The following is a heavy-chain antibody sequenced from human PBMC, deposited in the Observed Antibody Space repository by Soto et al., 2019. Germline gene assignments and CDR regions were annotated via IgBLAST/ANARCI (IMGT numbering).Heavy chain of an antibody. V-gene: IGHV3-23*01. CDR2: ISGDTVNT. Sequence: GGSLRLSCAASGFTFSSYDMGWVRQAPGKGLQWVSTISGDTVNTYYEDSVKGRFTISRDNAKNSLYLQMNSLRAEDTAVYYCASTRYSSSWPDAFDIWGQGTMVTVSS. CDR1: GFTFSSYD. CDR3: ASTRYSSSWPDAFDI. J-gene: IGHJ3*02. D-gene: IGHD6-13*01.